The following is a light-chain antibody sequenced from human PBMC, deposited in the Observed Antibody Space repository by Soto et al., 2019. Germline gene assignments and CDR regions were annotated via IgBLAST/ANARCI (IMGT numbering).Light chain of an antibody. CDR3: ISYTGSSTSYV. CDR2: EVS. V-gene: IGLV2-14*01. J-gene: IGLJ1*01. CDR1: SSDVGSYDH. Sequence: QSVLTQLASVSGSPRQTITISCSGTSSDVGSYDHVAWYQQFPGKTPKLMIYEVSNRPSGVSSRFSGSKSGNTASLTISGLQAEDEADYYCISYTGSSTSYVFGSGTKVTVL.